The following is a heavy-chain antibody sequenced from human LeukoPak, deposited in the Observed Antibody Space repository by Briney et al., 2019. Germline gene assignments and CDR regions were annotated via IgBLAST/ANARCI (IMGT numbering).Heavy chain of an antibody. V-gene: IGHV3-33*06. CDR2: IWSDGNNK. CDR1: GFTFSTYG. D-gene: IGHD2-8*01. J-gene: IGHJ6*02. CDR3: AKSARFCTNDVCYTNYYYGMDV. Sequence: GGSLRLSCAASGFTFSTYGMHWVRQAPGKGLEWVAVIWSDGNNKYYAESVEGRFTISRDNSKNTSSLQMDSLRAEDTAVYYCAKSARFCTNDVCYTNYYYGMDVWGQGTTVTVSS.